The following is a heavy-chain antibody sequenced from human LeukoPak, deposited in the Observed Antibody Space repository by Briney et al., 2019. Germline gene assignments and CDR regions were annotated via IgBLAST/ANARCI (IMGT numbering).Heavy chain of an antibody. CDR1: GGTFSSYA. Sequence: SVKVSCKASGGTFSSYAIGWVRQAPGQGLEWMGGIIPIFGTANYAQKFQGRVTITADESTSTAYMELSSLRSEDTAVYYCARDRPTPSGDFCSGGSCYWYYFDYWGQGTLVTVSS. CDR3: ARDRPTPSGDFCSGGSCYWYYFDY. J-gene: IGHJ4*02. V-gene: IGHV1-69*01. D-gene: IGHD2-15*01. CDR2: IIPIFGTA.